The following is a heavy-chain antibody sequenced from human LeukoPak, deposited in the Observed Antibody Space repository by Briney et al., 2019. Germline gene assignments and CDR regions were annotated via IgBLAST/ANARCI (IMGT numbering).Heavy chain of an antibody. CDR1: GFTFSSYW. Sequence: GGSLRLSCAASGFTFSSYWMSWVRQAPGKGLEWMANIKQDGSEKYYVDSVKGRFTISRDNAKNSLYLQMNSLRAEDTAVYYCARVGYYYDSSAYDAFDIWGQGTMVTVSS. CDR3: ARVGYYYDSSAYDAFDI. D-gene: IGHD3-22*01. J-gene: IGHJ3*02. CDR2: IKQDGSEK. V-gene: IGHV3-7*01.